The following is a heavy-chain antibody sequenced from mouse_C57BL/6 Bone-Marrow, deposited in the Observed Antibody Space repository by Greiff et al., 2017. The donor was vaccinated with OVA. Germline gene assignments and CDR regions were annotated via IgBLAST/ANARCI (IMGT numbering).Heavy chain of an antibody. J-gene: IGHJ3*01. CDR2: IWGVGST. D-gene: IGHD1-1*01. V-gene: IGHV2-6*01. CDR1: GFSLTSYG. Sequence: VMLVESGPGLVAPSQSLSITCTVSGFSLTSYGVDWVRQSPGKGLEWLGLIWGVGSTNYNSALKSRQRISKDNSKSQVFLKMNSLQTDDTAMYYCASGGTTVVAPGGFAYWGQGTLVTVSA. CDR3: ASGGTTVVAPGGFAY.